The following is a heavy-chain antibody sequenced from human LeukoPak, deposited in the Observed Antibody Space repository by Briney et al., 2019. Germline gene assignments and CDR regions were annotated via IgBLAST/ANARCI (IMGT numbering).Heavy chain of an antibody. Sequence: GGSLRLSCAASGFTFSSHSMNWDRQAPGKGLEWVSSISSGGTYIYYADSVKGRFTISRDDAKNSVYLQMNNLRAEDTAVYYCARAAALDYWGQGTLVTVSS. CDR3: ARAAALDY. CDR1: GFTFSSHS. CDR2: ISSGGTYI. V-gene: IGHV3-21*01. D-gene: IGHD6-13*01. J-gene: IGHJ4*02.